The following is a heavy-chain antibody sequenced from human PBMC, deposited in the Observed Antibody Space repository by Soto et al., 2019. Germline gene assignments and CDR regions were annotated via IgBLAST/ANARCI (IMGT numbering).Heavy chain of an antibody. CDR3: AGTDSYTSGLDY. CDR1: GYSIKGGYY. V-gene: IGHV4-38-2*01. D-gene: IGHD6-19*01. Sequence: SETLSLTCVVSGYSIKGGYYWGWIRQPPGKGLEYIGSVYHSGGTFYNPSLKSRVTISADTSKNLFSLMLSSVTAADTAVYFCAGTDSYTSGLDYWGQGTLVTVSS. CDR2: VYHSGGT. J-gene: IGHJ4*02.